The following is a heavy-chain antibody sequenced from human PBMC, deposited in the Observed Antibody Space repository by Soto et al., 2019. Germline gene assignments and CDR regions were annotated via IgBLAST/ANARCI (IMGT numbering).Heavy chain of an antibody. CDR1: GGTFYTYT. Sequence: GASVKVSCKASGGTFYTYTFSWVRQAPGQGLEWMGSITPIYPTTNYAEKFQGRLTVTADGSTNTAYMELNSLTSEDMAVYYCARIPRYSFPTSDDLDSWGQGTLVTAPQ. J-gene: IGHJ4*02. CDR2: ITPIYPTT. CDR3: ARIPRYSFPTSDDLDS. D-gene: IGHD5-18*01. V-gene: IGHV1-69*13.